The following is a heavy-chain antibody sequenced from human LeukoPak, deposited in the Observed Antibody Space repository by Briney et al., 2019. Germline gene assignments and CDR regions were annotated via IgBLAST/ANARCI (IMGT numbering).Heavy chain of an antibody. CDR1: GGSISSGGYY. CDR3: ARGSADAYYFDY. V-gene: IGHV4-31*03. Sequence: SGTLSLTCTVSGGSISSGGYYWSWIRQHPGKGLEWIGYIYYSGSTYYNPSLKSRVTISVDTSKNQFSLKLSSVTAADTAVYYCARGSADAYYFDYWGQGTLVTVSS. CDR2: IYYSGST. J-gene: IGHJ4*02.